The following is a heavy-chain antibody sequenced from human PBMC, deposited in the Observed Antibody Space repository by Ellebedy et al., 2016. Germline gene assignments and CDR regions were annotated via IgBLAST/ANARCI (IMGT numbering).Heavy chain of an antibody. Sequence: SETLSLTXTVSGDSITTYYWSWIRQSAGKGLEWIGRVYSSGSTNYNPALKSRATISVDTSKNQFSLKLSSVTAADTAMYYCARVATGDWGQGTLVTVAS. CDR1: GDSITTYY. CDR2: VYSSGST. D-gene: IGHD5-12*01. CDR3: ARVATGD. V-gene: IGHV4-4*07. J-gene: IGHJ4*02.